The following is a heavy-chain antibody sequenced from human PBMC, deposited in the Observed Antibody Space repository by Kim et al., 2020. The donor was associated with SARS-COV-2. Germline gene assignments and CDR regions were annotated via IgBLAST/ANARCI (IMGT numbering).Heavy chain of an antibody. CDR2: IYSGGST. D-gene: IGHD3-10*01. Sequence: GGSLRLSCAASGFTVSSNYMSWVRQAPGKGLEWVSVIYSGGSTYYADSVKGRFTISRDNSKNTLYLQMNSLRAEDTAVYYCARGDYYGSGSYPADYWGQGTLVTVSS. V-gene: IGHV3-53*01. CDR1: GFTVSSNY. CDR3: ARGDYYGSGSYPADY. J-gene: IGHJ4*02.